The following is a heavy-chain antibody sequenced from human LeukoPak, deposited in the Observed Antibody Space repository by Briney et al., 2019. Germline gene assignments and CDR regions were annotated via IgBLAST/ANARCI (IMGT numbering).Heavy chain of an antibody. CDR3: ARDDSYYYYYGMDV. J-gene: IGHJ6*02. V-gene: IGHV1-69*04. D-gene: IGHD3-22*01. CDR1: GGTFSSYA. Sequence: ASVKVSCKASGGTFSSYAISWVRQAPGQGLEWMGRIIPILGIANYAQKFQGRVTITADKSTSTAYMELSSLGSEDTAVHYCARDDSYYYYYGMDVWGQGTTVTVSS. CDR2: IIPILGIA.